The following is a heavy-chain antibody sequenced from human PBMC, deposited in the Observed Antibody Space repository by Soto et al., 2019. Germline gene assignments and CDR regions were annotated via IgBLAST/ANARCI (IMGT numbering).Heavy chain of an antibody. V-gene: IGHV3-48*01. D-gene: IGHD1-1*01. CDR1: GFTFSSYS. CDR3: ARDRSWNGYGLQPRDAFDI. CDR2: ISSSSSTI. Sequence: GGSLRLSCAASGFTFSSYSMNWVRQAPGKGLEWVSYISSSSSTIYYADSVKGRFTISRDNAKNSLYLQMNSLRAEDTAVYYCARDRSWNGYGLQPRDAFDIWGQGTMVTVSS. J-gene: IGHJ3*02.